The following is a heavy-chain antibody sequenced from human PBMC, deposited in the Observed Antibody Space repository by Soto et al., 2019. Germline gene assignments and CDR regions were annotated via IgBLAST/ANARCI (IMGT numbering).Heavy chain of an antibody. CDR3: AKAYSNSWPNDWFDP. D-gene: IGHD6-13*01. Sequence: PGGSLRLSCAASGFTFSSHWMSWVRQAPGKGLEWVANIKPDGSEKWYVDSVKGRFTISRDNAKNSLYLQMNSLRAEDTAVYYCAKAYSNSWPNDWFDPWGQGTLVTVSS. J-gene: IGHJ5*02. V-gene: IGHV3-7*04. CDR1: GFTFSSHW. CDR2: IKPDGSEK.